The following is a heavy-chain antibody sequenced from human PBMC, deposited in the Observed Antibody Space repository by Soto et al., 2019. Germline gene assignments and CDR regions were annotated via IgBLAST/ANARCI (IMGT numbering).Heavy chain of an antibody. D-gene: IGHD3-10*01. CDR3: AKGSYYPLYGMDV. V-gene: IGHV3-33*06. J-gene: IGHJ6*02. CDR1: GFTFSSYG. Sequence: QVQLVESGGGVVQPGRSLRLSCAASGFTFSSYGMHWVRQAPGKGLEWVAVIWYDGSNKYYADSVKGRFTISRDNSKNTLYLQMNSLRAEDTAVYYCAKGSYYPLYGMDVWGQGTTVTVSS. CDR2: IWYDGSNK.